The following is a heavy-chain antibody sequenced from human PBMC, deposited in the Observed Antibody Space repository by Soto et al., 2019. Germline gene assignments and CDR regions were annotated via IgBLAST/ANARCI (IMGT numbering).Heavy chain of an antibody. CDR1: GFRFDDYG. V-gene: IGHV3-9*01. J-gene: IGHJ6*02. CDR3: AKSMGGTANGMDV. D-gene: IGHD2-15*01. Sequence: EVQLVESGGVLVQPGRSLRLSCAASGFRFDDYGMHWVRQVPGKGLEWVSGISYYSGSIGYADSVKGRFTISRDNANNPLYRQMNSLRAEETAFYYCAKSMGGTANGMDVWGQGTTVTVSS. CDR2: ISYYSGSI.